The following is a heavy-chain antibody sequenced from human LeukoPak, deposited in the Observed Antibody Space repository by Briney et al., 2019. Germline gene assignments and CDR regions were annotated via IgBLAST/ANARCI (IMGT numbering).Heavy chain of an antibody. J-gene: IGHJ4*02. V-gene: IGHV4-30-2*01. D-gene: IGHD5-18*01. CDR1: GGSISSGGYS. CDR3: ARVGVGNSYVFDY. Sequence: SETLSLTCAVSGGSISSGGYSWSWIRQPPGKGLEWIGYIYHSGSTYYNPSLKSRVTISVDRSKNQFSLKLSSVTAADTAVYYCARVGVGNSYVFDYGAKGTLVTVPS. CDR2: IYHSGST.